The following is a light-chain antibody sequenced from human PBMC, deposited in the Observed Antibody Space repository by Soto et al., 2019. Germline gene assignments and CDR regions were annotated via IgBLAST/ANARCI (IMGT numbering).Light chain of an antibody. CDR1: QSISSH. J-gene: IGKJ4*01. Sequence: EIVLTQSPATLSLSPGERATLSCRASQSISSHLAWYQQKPGQAPMLVMYDASNRATGIPARFSGSGSGTDFNLAISSLEPEDFALYQCQQRVNWPITFGGGTKVDIK. CDR2: DAS. V-gene: IGKV3-11*01. CDR3: QQRVNWPIT.